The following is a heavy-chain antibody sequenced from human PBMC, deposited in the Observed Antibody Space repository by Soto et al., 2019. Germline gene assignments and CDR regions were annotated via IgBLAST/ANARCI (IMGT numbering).Heavy chain of an antibody. Sequence: GGSLRLSCAASGFTFSTYTMTWVRQAPGKGLEWVSSVGGSGDGTYYADSVKGRFTISRDNSKNTVFLQMNSLRGEDTAVYYCAKSLAVAAGWFDPWGQGALVTVSS. CDR1: GFTFSTYT. CDR2: VGGSGDGT. J-gene: IGHJ5*02. CDR3: AKSLAVAAGWFDP. D-gene: IGHD6-19*01. V-gene: IGHV3-23*01.